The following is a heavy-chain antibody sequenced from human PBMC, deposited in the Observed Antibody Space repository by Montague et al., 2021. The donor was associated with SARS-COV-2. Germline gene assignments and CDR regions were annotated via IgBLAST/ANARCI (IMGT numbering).Heavy chain of an antibody. D-gene: IGHD4-23*01. J-gene: IGHJ4*02. CDR1: GGSFSGYY. Sequence: SETLSLTCAVYGGSFSGYYWTWIRQSPGKGLEWIAEINRSGTTNYNFNPSLRSRVTISVDTSKSQFSLTLSSVTAADTGVYYCARRDPQTLTLLGLRGKSAIDYWGQGTLVTVSS. CDR2: INRSGTT. V-gene: IGHV4-34*01. CDR3: ARRDPQTLTLLGLRGKSAIDY.